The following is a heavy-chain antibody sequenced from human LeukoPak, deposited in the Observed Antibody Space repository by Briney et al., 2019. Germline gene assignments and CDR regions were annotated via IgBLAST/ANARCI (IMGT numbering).Heavy chain of an antibody. Sequence: SETLSLTCTVSGGSISSSSYYWGWIRQPPGKGLEWIGSIYYSGSTYYNPSLKSRVTISVDTSKNQFSLKLSSVTAADTAVYYCARITAGSYQGLYYYCMDVWGKGTTVTISS. CDR3: ARITAGSYQGLYYYCMDV. CDR1: GGSISSSSYY. J-gene: IGHJ6*03. D-gene: IGHD1-26*01. V-gene: IGHV4-39*07. CDR2: IYYSGST.